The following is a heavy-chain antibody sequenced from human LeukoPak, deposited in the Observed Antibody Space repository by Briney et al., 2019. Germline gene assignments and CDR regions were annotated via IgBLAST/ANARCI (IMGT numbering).Heavy chain of an antibody. CDR3: ARVRPGSSGSYYRTP. CDR1: RFPFSDFH. V-gene: IGHV3-11*04. Sequence: GGSLRLSCVGARFPFSDFHMSWIRQAPGKGLEWVSYITSGGGFKYYADSVKGRFSISRDDSKNSVFLQMNSLRVEDTAVYYCARVRPGSSGSYYRTPWGQGTLVTVSS. J-gene: IGHJ5*02. D-gene: IGHD3-22*01. CDR2: ITSGGGFK.